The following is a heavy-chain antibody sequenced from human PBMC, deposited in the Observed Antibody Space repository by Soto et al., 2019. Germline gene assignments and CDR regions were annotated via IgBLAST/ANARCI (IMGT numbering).Heavy chain of an antibody. J-gene: IGHJ5*02. CDR3: ARDNPLELEPSTINWFDP. CDR1: GGTFSSYT. V-gene: IGHV1-69*04. Sequence: ASVKVSCKASGGTFSSYTISWVRQAPGQGLEWMGRIIPILGIANYAQKFQGRVTITADKSTSTAYMELSSLRSEDTAVYYCARDNPLELEPSTINWFDPWGQGTLVTVSS. D-gene: IGHD1-1*01. CDR2: IIPILGIA.